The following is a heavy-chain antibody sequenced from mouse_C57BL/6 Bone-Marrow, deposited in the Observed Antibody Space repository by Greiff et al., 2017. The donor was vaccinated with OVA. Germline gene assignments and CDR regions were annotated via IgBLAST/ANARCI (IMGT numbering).Heavy chain of an antibody. D-gene: IGHD1-1*01. V-gene: IGHV14-4*01. CDR1: GFNIKDDY. J-gene: IGHJ3*01. CDR2: IDPENGDT. CDR3: TTCYGSPAWFAD. Sequence: VQLQQSGAELVRPGASVKLSCTASGFNIKDDYMHWVKQRPEQGLEWIGWIDPENGDTEYASKFQGKATITADTSSNTAYLQLSSLTSEDTAVYYGTTCYGSPAWFADGGQGTLVTVSA.